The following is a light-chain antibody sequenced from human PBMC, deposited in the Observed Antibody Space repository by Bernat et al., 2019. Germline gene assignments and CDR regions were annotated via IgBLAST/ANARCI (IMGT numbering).Light chain of an antibody. CDR2: EVS. V-gene: IGLV2-8*01. CDR1: SSDVGGYNY. CDR3: SSSAGSWV. J-gene: IGLJ3*02. Sequence: QSALTQPPSASGSPGQSVTISFTGTSSDVGGYNYVSWYQQHPGKAPKLMLYEVSKRPSGVPDRFSGSKSGNPASLTVSGLQAEDEADYYCSSSAGSWVFGGGTKLTVL.